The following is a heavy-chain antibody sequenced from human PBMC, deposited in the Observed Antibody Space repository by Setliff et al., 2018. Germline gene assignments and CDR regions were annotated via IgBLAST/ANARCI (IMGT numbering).Heavy chain of an antibody. Sequence: ASVKVSCKASGYIFTNYGVSWVRQAPGQGLEWMGRVNPNSGGTNYAQKFQGRVAMTRDTSITTAYMELSSLRSEDTAVYYCALMSGMATITYYYYYMDVWGKGTTVTVSS. CDR3: ALMSGMATITYYYYYMDV. V-gene: IGHV1-2*02. CDR2: VNPNSGGT. J-gene: IGHJ6*03. D-gene: IGHD5-12*01. CDR1: GYIFTNYG.